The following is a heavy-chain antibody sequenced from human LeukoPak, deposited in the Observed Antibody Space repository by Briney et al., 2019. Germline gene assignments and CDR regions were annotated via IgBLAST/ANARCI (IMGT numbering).Heavy chain of an antibody. CDR3: ARADYIMITCGGVIAPYYFDY. CDR1: GYSFTSYW. D-gene: IGHD3-16*02. J-gene: IGHJ4*02. Sequence: GESLKISCKGSGYSFTSYWIGWVRQMPGKGLEWMGIIYPGDSDTRYSPSFQGQVTISADKSISTAYLQWSSLKASDTAMYYCARADYIMITCGGVIAPYYFDYWGQGTLVTVSS. CDR2: IYPGDSDT. V-gene: IGHV5-51*01.